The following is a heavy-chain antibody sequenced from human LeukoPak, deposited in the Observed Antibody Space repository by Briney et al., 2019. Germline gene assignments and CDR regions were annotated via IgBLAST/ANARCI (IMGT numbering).Heavy chain of an antibody. Sequence: SETLSLTCTVSGASISSSYCTWIRQSAGEGREWIGRMSSGGSTTYNPSFKGRVTMSLDTSKRQFSLNLSSVTAADTAVYYCARDQTYYVSSGYYYVTYLQHWGQGILVTVSS. CDR1: GASISSSY. CDR2: MSSGGST. J-gene: IGHJ1*01. V-gene: IGHV4-4*07. D-gene: IGHD3-22*01. CDR3: ARDQTYYVSSGYYYVTYLQH.